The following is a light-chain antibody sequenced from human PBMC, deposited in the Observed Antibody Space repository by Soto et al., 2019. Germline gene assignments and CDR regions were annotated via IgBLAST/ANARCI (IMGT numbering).Light chain of an antibody. CDR2: DNN. Sequence: QSVLTQPPSASGAPGQRVTISCTGSSSNIGAGYGVPWYQQLPGTAPKLLIYDNNNRPSGVPDRFSGSKSGTSASLAITGLQAEDEGDYYCQSYDSNLSGFVVFGGGTKVTVL. CDR1: SSNIGAGYG. CDR3: QSYDSNLSGFVV. V-gene: IGLV1-40*01. J-gene: IGLJ2*01.